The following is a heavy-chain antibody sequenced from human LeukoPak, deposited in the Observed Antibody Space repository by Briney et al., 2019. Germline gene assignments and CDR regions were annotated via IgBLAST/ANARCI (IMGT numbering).Heavy chain of an antibody. D-gene: IGHD6-13*01. V-gene: IGHV1-2*06. CDR3: ARVSSSLDFDP. CDR1: GFTFTGYY. J-gene: IGHJ5*02. CDR2: INPNSGGT. Sequence: TSVKVSCKASGFTFTGYYMHWVPQAPGQGLEWIGRINPNSGGTNYAQKFKGRVTMTRDPSISTAYRELSRLISDDTAVYYCARVSSSLDFDPWGQGTLVTVSS.